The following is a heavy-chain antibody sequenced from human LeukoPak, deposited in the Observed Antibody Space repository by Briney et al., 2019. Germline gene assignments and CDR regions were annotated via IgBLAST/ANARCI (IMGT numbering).Heavy chain of an antibody. Sequence: GGSLRLSCAASGFTFSTYSMNWVRQTPGKGLEWVSSISSSSTYIYYADSVKGRFTISRDNAKNSLYLQMDSLRVEDTAVYYCAREPTAMILWGQGTLVTVSS. V-gene: IGHV3-21*01. CDR3: AREPTAMIL. J-gene: IGHJ4*02. D-gene: IGHD5-18*01. CDR2: ISSSSTYI. CDR1: GFTFSTYS.